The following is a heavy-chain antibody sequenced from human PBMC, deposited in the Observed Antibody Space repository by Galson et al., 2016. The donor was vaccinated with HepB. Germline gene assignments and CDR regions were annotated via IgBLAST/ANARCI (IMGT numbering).Heavy chain of an antibody. CDR1: GFTFSSYS. CDR2: ISRTSTYM. V-gene: IGHV3-21*01. J-gene: IGHJ3*02. Sequence: SLRLSCAASGFTFSSYSMNWVRQAPGRGLEWVSSISRTSTYMYYADSVKGRFTISRDNAKNSHYLQMNSLRAVDTAVYYCARDPGIAASNRVGENAFDIWSQGRMVTVSS. D-gene: IGHD6-13*01. CDR3: ARDPGIAASNRVGENAFDI.